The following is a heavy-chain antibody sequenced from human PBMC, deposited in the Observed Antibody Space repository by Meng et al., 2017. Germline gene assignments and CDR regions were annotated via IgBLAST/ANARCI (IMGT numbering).Heavy chain of an antibody. CDR3: ARGRGDFLPYYFDY. Sequence: SVKVSCKASGGTFSSYAISWVRQAPGQGLEWMGGIIPIFGTANYAQKFQGRVTITTDESTSTAYMGLSSLRPEDTAVYYCARGRGDFLPYYFDYWGQGTLVTVSS. J-gene: IGHJ4*02. CDR2: IIPIFGTA. D-gene: IGHD4-17*01. CDR1: GGTFSSYA. V-gene: IGHV1-69*05.